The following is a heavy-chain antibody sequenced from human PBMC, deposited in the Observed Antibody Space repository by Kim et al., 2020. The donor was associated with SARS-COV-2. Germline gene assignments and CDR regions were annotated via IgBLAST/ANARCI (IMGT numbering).Heavy chain of an antibody. V-gene: IGHV3-23*01. CDR3: AKGPVRGIAPVDY. D-gene: IGHD3-10*01. Sequence: CADSVNGRFTISRDDSKTTLYLQMNSLRVEDTAVYYCAKGPVRGIAPVDYWGQGTLVTLSS. J-gene: IGHJ4*02.